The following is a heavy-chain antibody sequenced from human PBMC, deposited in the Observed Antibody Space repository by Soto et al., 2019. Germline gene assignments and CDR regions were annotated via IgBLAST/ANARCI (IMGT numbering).Heavy chain of an antibody. D-gene: IGHD2-21*02. CDR2: INPSGGRT. CDR3: ARGPSCGGDCYLFDY. V-gene: IGHV1-46*01. J-gene: IGHJ4*02. Sequence: QVLLVQSGAEVTRPGASVKVSCKASGYTFTSYYMHWVLQAPGQGLEWMAMINPSGGRTKYAQIFQGRVTLTRDTSTGTVDMELSSLTSEDTAIYYCARGPSCGGDCYLFDYWGQGTQVTVSS. CDR1: GYTFTSYY.